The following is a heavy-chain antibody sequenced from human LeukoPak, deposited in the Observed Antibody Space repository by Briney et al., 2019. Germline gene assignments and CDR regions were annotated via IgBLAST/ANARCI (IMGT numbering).Heavy chain of an antibody. J-gene: IGHJ4*02. D-gene: IGHD3-22*01. Sequence: NPGGSLRLSCAASGFTFSSYSMNWVRQAPGKGLEWVSSISSSSSYIYYADSVKGRFTISRGNAKNSLYLQMNSLRAEDTAVYYCARVGYDSSGYPLWGQGTLVTVSS. CDR1: GFTFSSYS. V-gene: IGHV3-21*01. CDR3: ARVGYDSSGYPL. CDR2: ISSSSSYI.